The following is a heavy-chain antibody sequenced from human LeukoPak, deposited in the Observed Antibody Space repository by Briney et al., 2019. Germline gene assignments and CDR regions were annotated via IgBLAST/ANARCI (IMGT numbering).Heavy chain of an antibody. V-gene: IGHV5-51*01. CDR2: IYPGDSDT. D-gene: IGHD4-17*01. CDR1: GYSFSYYW. J-gene: IGHJ4*02. Sequence: GASLIISCNCSGYSFSYYWIGLVREMPGEGLEWMWIIYPGDSDTKYSPPLQGQDTISANKSISTAYLQWSSLQASDTAMYYCARRRSPSVGDYVPDDWGQGTLVTVP. CDR3: ARRRSPSVGDYVPDD.